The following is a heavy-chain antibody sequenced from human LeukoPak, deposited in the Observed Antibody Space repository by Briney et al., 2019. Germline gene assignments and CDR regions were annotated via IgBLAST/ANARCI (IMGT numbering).Heavy chain of an antibody. Sequence: SETLSLTCTVSGGSISSYYWNWIRQPPGKGLEWIGYIYYSGSTNYNPSLKSRVTISVDTSKNQFSLKLGSVTAADTAVYFCARERRGVAAATDRSFDYWGQGTLVTVSS. CDR2: IYYSGST. D-gene: IGHD2-15*01. CDR1: GGSISSYY. J-gene: IGHJ4*02. V-gene: IGHV4-59*01. CDR3: ARERRGVAAATDRSFDY.